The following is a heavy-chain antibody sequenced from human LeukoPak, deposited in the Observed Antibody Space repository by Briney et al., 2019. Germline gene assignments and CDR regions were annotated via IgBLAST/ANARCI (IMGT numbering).Heavy chain of an antibody. CDR1: GGSFSGYY. D-gene: IGHD2-15*01. CDR3: ARGRGYCDGGSCDGFDY. CDR2: INHSRST. V-gene: IGHV4-34*01. Sequence: PSETLSLTCAVYGGSFSGYYWSWIRHPPGKGLEWIGEINHSRSTNYSPSLKSRVTISVDTSKNQFSLKLSSVTAADTAVYYCARGRGYCDGGSCDGFDYWGQGTLVTVSS. J-gene: IGHJ4*02.